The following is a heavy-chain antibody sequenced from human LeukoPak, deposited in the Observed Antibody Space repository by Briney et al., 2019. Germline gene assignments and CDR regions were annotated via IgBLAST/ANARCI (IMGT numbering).Heavy chain of an antibody. D-gene: IGHD2-21*01. J-gene: IGHJ3*02. CDR2: ISSRSTYI. CDR3: ATSMAQDVDAFHI. CDR1: GFTFSSYS. Sequence: GSLRLSCAASGFTFSSYSMNWVRQAPGKGLEWVSSISSRSTYIYYADSVKGRFTISRDNAKNSLYLQMNNLRAEDTAMFYCATSMAQDVDAFHIWGQGTMVTVSS. V-gene: IGHV3-21*01.